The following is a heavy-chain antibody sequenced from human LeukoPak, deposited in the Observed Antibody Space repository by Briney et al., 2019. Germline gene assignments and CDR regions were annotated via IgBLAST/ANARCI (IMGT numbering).Heavy chain of an antibody. J-gene: IGHJ6*04. CDR2: IIPILGIA. CDR3: GGPYCSGGSCYSRVKYGMDV. CDR1: GGTFSSYT. V-gene: IGHV1-69*02. Sequence: GSSVKVSCKASGGTFSSYTIGWVRQAPGQGLEWMGRIIPILGIANYAQKFQGRVTITADESTSTAYMELSSLRSEDTAVYYCGGPYCSGGSCYSRVKYGMDVWGKGTTVTVSS. D-gene: IGHD2-15*01.